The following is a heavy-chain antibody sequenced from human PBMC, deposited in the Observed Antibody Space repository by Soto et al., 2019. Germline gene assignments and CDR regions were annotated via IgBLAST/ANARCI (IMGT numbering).Heavy chain of an antibody. CDR3: ATTDCSSTSCYALNVFDI. J-gene: IGHJ3*02. Sequence: QVQLQESGPGLVKPSQTLSLTCTVSGGSISSGAFYWSWIRQHPGKGLEWIGYIYYSGSTYYNPSLKSRVTISVDASKNQFSLKLRSVTAADTAVYYCATTDCSSTSCYALNVFDIWGQGTMVTVSS. D-gene: IGHD2-2*01. CDR2: IYYSGST. V-gene: IGHV4-31*03. CDR1: GGSISSGAFY.